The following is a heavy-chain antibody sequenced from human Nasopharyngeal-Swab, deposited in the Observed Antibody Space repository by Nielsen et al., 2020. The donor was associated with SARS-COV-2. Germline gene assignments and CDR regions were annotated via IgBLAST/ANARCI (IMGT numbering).Heavy chain of an antibody. CDR1: GFTFSDYY. CDR2: ISTSGTTT. CDR3: ARDRVGWSIDY. J-gene: IGHJ4*02. Sequence: GESLKISCVASGFTFSDYYMAWIRQAPGKGLEWVSYISTSGTTTDSADSVKGRFTISRDNANNLLYLQMNSLRAEDTAVYYCARDRVGWSIDYWGQGTLVTVSS. D-gene: IGHD2-15*01. V-gene: IGHV3-11*04.